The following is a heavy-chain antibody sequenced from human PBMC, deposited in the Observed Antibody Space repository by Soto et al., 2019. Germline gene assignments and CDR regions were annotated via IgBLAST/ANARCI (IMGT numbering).Heavy chain of an antibody. CDR1: GFTFSSYA. CDR2: ISGSGGSR. D-gene: IGHD5-12*01. CDR3: ANPLVAYPGWFDP. V-gene: IGHV3-23*01. J-gene: IGHJ5*02. Sequence: GVSLRLSCAASGFTFSSYALSWVRQAPGKGLEWVSAISGSGGSRYYAYSVKGLFNISRGNCKNTLYLEMNSLRAEDPAGYYSANPLVAYPGWFDPWRQGPVVTVSS.